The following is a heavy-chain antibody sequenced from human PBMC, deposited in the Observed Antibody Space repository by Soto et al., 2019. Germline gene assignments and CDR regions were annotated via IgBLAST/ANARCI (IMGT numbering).Heavy chain of an antibody. CDR1: GFTFSSYG. CDR2: ISYDGSNK. D-gene: IGHD2-15*01. Sequence: PGGSLRLSCAASGFTFSSYGMHWVRQAPGKGLEWVAVISYDGSNKYYADSVKGRFTISRDNSKNTLYLQMNSLRAEYTAVYYCAKGPCSGGSCYFDYWGQGTLVTVSS. CDR3: AKGPCSGGSCYFDY. V-gene: IGHV3-30*18. J-gene: IGHJ4*02.